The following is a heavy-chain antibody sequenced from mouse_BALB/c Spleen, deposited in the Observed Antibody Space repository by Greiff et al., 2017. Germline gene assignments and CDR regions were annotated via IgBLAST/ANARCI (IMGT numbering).Heavy chain of an antibody. D-gene: IGHD1-1*01. J-gene: IGHJ4*01. V-gene: IGHV3-6*02. CDR3: ARGGGYYYGSSPYYYAMDD. CDR1: GYSITSGYY. CDR2: ISYDGSN. Sequence: EVKLMESGPGLVKPSQSLSLTCSVTGYSITSGYYWNWIRQFPGNKLEWMGYISYDGSNNYNPSLKNRISITRDTSKNQFFLKLNSVTTEDTATYYCARGGGYYYGSSPYYYAMDDWGQGTSVTVSS.